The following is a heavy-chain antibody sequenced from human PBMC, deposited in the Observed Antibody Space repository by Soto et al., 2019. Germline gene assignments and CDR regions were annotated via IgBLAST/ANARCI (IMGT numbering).Heavy chain of an antibody. CDR1: GFTFSSYG. V-gene: IGHV3-33*01. CDR3: AREGSRITIFGVVIIPPKVGYYYGMDV. Sequence: GGSLRLSCAASGFTFSSYGMHWVRQAPGKGLEWVAVIWYDGSNKYYADSVKGRFTISIDNSKNRLYLQRNSLMAEETVVYYCAREGSRITIFGVVIIPPKVGYYYGMDVWGQGTTVTVSS. D-gene: IGHD3-3*01. CDR2: IWYDGSNK. J-gene: IGHJ6*02.